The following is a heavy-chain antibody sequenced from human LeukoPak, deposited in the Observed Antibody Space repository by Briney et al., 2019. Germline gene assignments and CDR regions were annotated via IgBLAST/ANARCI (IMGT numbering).Heavy chain of an antibody. Sequence: SVKVSCKASGATFSSYAINWVRQAPGQGLEWMGRIIPMLGTVNYAQKFQGRVTIIADKFTSTAYMEVSSLRSEDTAVYYCASSPIYYGSGSYDYWGQGTLVTVSS. CDR2: IIPMLGTV. J-gene: IGHJ4*02. CDR1: GATFSSYA. CDR3: ASSPIYYGSGSYDY. D-gene: IGHD3-10*01. V-gene: IGHV1-69*04.